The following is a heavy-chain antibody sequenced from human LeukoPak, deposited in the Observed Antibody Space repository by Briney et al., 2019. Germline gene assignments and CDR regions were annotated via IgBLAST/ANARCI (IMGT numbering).Heavy chain of an antibody. Sequence: ASVKVSCKASGYTFTGYYIHWVRQAPGQGLEWMGRINPDDGCTDYAQKFHGRVTMTRDTSINTAFMDLRRLTSDDTAVYYCARDDENTMFGGTAHYWGQATLVTVPS. CDR3: ARDDENTMFGGTAHY. D-gene: IGHD3-3*01. V-gene: IGHV1-2*06. CDR2: INPDDGCT. CDR1: GYTFTGYY. J-gene: IGHJ4*02.